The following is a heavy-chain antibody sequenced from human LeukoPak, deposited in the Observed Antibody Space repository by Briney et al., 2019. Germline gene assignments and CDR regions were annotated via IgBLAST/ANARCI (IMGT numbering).Heavy chain of an antibody. J-gene: IGHJ4*02. V-gene: IGHV4-30-2*01. CDR3: ARDPKYSSSWYLDY. CDR1: GGSISSGGYY. CDR2: ISHSGST. Sequence: SQTLSLTCTVSGGSISSGGYYWSWIRQPPGKGLEWIGYISHSGSTYYNPSLKSRVTISVDKSKNQFSLKLSSVTAADTAVYYCARDPKYSSSWYLDYWGQGTLVTVSS. D-gene: IGHD6-13*01.